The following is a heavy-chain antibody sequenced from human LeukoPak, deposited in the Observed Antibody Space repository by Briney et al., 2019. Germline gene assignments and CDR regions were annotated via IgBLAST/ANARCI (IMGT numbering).Heavy chain of an antibody. Sequence: GGSLRLSCAASGFTFSSYAMSWVRQAPGKGLEWVSAISGSGDSTYSTDSVKGRFTISRDNSKNTLYLQMNSLRAEDTAVYYWSKRVPANWGRYVGYWVQGTLVNVAS. CDR1: GFTFSSYA. J-gene: IGHJ4*02. CDR2: ISGSGDST. CDR3: SKRVPANWGRYVGY. D-gene: IGHD7-27*01. V-gene: IGHV3-23*01.